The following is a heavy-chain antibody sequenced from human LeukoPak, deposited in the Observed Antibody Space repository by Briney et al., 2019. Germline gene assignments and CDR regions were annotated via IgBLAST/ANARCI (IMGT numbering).Heavy chain of an antibody. Sequence: ASVKVSCKASGYTFTSYDINWVRQATGQGLEWMGWMNPNSGNTGYAQKFQGRVTITRNTSISTAYMELSSLRSEDTAVYYCARNGYSSSWYSYRSYYYYMDVWGKGTTVTVSS. J-gene: IGHJ6*03. CDR3: ARNGYSSSWYSYRSYYYYMDV. CDR2: MNPNSGNT. V-gene: IGHV1-8*03. CDR1: GYTFTSYD. D-gene: IGHD6-13*01.